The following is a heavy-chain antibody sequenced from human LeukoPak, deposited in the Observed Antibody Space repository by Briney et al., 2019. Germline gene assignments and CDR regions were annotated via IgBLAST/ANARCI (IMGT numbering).Heavy chain of an antibody. CDR2: INPNSGGT. J-gene: IGHJ5*02. Sequence: GGPVKVSCKASGYTFTGYYMHWVRQAPGQGLEWMGWINPNSGGTNYAQKFQGRVTMTRDTSISTAYMELSRLRSDDTAVYYCARDRAAVAGNWFDPWGQGTLVTVSS. V-gene: IGHV1-2*02. CDR3: ARDRAAVAGNWFDP. D-gene: IGHD6-19*01. CDR1: GYTFTGYY.